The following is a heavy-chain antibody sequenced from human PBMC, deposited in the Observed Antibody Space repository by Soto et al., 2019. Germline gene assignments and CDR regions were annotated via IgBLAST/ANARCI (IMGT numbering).Heavy chain of an antibody. J-gene: IGHJ4*02. CDR3: AREIERLLGY. V-gene: IGHV3-30*04. Sequence: QVQLVESGGGVVQPGRSLRLSCAASGFTFRSYAMQWVRQAPGKGLEWVAVISYDGRNKYYEDSVKGRFTISRDNSKNTLYLQMNSLRAEDTGVYYCAREIERLLGYWGQGTLVTVSS. D-gene: IGHD3-3*01. CDR2: ISYDGRNK. CDR1: GFTFRSYA.